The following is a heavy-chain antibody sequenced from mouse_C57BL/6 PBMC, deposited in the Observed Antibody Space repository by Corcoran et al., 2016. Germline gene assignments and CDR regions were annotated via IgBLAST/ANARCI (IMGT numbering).Heavy chain of an antibody. CDR1: GYTFTTYG. V-gene: IGHV9-3*01. J-gene: IGHJ4*01. CDR3: ARNYGSIYYYAMDY. CDR2: INTYSGVP. Sequence: QIQLVQSGPELKKPGETVKISCKASGYTFTTYGMSWVKQAPGKGLKWMGWINTYSGVPTYADDFKGRFAFSLETSASTAYLQINNLKNEDTATYFCARNYGSIYYYAMDYWGQGTSVTVSS. D-gene: IGHD1-1*01.